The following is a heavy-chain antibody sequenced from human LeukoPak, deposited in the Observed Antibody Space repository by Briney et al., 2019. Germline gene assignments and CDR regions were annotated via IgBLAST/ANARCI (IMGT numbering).Heavy chain of an antibody. CDR3: ARDGYDYGDNYGMDV. V-gene: IGHV3-21*01. Sequence: PSETLSLTCTVSGDSITSSAFYWGWIRQAPGKGLEWVSSISSSSSYIYYADSVKGRFTISRDNAKNSLYLQMNSLRAEDTAVYYCARDGYDYGDNYGMDVWGQGTTVTVSS. CDR2: ISSSSSYI. D-gene: IGHD4-17*01. J-gene: IGHJ6*02. CDR1: GDSITSSA.